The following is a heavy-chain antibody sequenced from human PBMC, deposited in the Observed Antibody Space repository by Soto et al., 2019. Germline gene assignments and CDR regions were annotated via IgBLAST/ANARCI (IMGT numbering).Heavy chain of an antibody. D-gene: IGHD3-16*02. CDR1: GYAFTNYG. Sequence: SVKGACKGAGYAFTNYGIGWLRQAPGQGLEWMGWISPYNGNTKYAQRLQGRVTMTSDTSTSTVYVELRSLGSDDTAVYYCARGLVGGTYREFDYWGQGTLVTVSS. CDR3: ARGLVGGTYREFDY. V-gene: IGHV1-18*01. J-gene: IGHJ4*02. CDR2: ISPYNGNT.